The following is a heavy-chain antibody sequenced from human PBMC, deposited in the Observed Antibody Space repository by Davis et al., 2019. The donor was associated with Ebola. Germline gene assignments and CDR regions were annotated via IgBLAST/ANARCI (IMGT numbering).Heavy chain of an antibody. Sequence: TVSCKGSGYSFTSYWISWVRQMPGKGLEWTGRIDPSDSYTNYSPSFQGHVTISADKSISTAYLQWSSLKASDTAMYYCARSEGYSSGWPDYWGQGTLVTVSS. CDR3: ARSEGYSSGWPDY. CDR2: IDPSDSYT. CDR1: GYSFTSYW. J-gene: IGHJ4*02. D-gene: IGHD6-19*01. V-gene: IGHV5-10-1*01.